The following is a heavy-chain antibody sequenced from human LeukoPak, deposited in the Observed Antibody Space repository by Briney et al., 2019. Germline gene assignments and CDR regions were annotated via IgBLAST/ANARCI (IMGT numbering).Heavy chain of an antibody. CDR2: VSGSGGTT. CDR1: GFTFSSYA. V-gene: IGHV3-23*01. CDR3: ATEPRFLED. Sequence: GALRLSCAASGFTFSSYAMSWVRQTPGKGLEWVSAVSGSGGTTYYADSVKGRFAISRDNSKNTLYLQMDSLRAEDAAVYYCATEPRFLEDCGPGALVTVSS. J-gene: IGHJ4*02. D-gene: IGHD3-3*01.